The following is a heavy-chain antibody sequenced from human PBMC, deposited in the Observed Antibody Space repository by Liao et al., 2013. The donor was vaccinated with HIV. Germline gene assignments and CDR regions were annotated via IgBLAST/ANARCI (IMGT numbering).Heavy chain of an antibody. V-gene: IGHV4-61*02. CDR3: ARESGNFTFDY. Sequence: QVQLQESGPGLVKPSQTLSLTCSVSGDSISSVSYYWSWIRQPVGKGLEWIGRIYTTGSTNYNPSLKSRLTISEDTSKNQFSLKLSSVTAADTAVYFCARESGNFTFDYWGQGTLVTVSS. D-gene: IGHD5-12*01. CDR2: IYTTGST. J-gene: IGHJ4*02. CDR1: GDSISSVSYY.